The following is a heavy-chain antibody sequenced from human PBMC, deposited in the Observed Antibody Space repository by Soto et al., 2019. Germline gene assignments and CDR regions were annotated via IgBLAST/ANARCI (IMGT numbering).Heavy chain of an antibody. CDR3: AKDRGPSTPRLVGHLPTGAFDI. J-gene: IGHJ3*02. D-gene: IGHD6-6*01. CDR1: GFTFSSYA. CDR2: ISGSGGST. V-gene: IGHV3-23*01. Sequence: PGGSLRLSCAASGFTFSSYAMSWVRQAPGKGLEWVSAISGSGGSTYYADSVKGRFTISRDNSKNTLYLQMNSPRAEDTAVYYCAKDRGPSTPRLVGHLPTGAFDIWGQGTMVTVSS.